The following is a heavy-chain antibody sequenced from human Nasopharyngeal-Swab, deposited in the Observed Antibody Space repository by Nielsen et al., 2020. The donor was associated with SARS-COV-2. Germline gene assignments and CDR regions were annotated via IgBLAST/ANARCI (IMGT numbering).Heavy chain of an antibody. CDR2: INTDGTTT. Sequence: GGSLRLSCAPSGFTFTSNWTHWVRQVQGKGLVWVSRINTDGTTTTYADSVKGRFTISRDNAKNTLYLQMNNLRVEDTGVYYCVRAGYSGTYGLFDYWGQGTLVTVSS. V-gene: IGHV3-74*01. D-gene: IGHD1-26*01. CDR3: VRAGYSGTYGLFDY. CDR1: GFTFTSNW. J-gene: IGHJ4*02.